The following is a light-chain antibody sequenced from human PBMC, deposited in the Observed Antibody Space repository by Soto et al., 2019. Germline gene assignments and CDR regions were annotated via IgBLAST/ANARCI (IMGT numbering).Light chain of an antibody. J-gene: IGKJ4*01. CDR3: QQYDNSAPLS. CDR1: QSVRSSY. V-gene: IGKV3D-20*01. Sequence: EIVLTQSPATLSLSPGDRATLSCGASQSVRSSYVDWYQQKAGLAPRLLIYDVSSRASGIPDRFSGSGSGTDFTLPIGRLEPEDFAVYSCQQYDNSAPLSFGGGTKVEMK. CDR2: DVS.